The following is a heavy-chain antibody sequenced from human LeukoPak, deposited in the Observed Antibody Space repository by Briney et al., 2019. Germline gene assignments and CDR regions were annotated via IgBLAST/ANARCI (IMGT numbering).Heavy chain of an antibody. J-gene: IGHJ4*02. CDR2: IYYSGST. D-gene: IGHD5-18*01. CDR3: ARGRGYGYSDY. V-gene: IGHV4-59*01. Sequence: PSGTLSLTCTVSGGSISSYYWSWIRQPPGKGLEWIGYIYYSGSTNYNPSLKSRVTISVDTSKNQFSLKLSSVTAADTAVYYCARGRGYGYSDYWGQGTLVTVSS. CDR1: GGSISSYY.